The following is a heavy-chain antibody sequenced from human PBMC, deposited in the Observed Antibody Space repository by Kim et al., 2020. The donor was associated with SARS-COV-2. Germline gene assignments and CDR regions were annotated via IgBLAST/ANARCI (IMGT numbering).Heavy chain of an antibody. D-gene: IGHD2-2*01. CDR3: ARGALGYCSSTSCSTIDY. CDR1: GGSFSGYY. Sequence: SETLSLTCAVYGGSFSGYYWSWIRQPPGKGLEWIGEINHSGSTNYNPSLKSRVTISVDTSKNQFSLKLSSVTAADTAVYYCARGALGYCSSTSCSTIDYWGQGTLVTVSS. V-gene: IGHV4-34*01. J-gene: IGHJ4*02. CDR2: INHSGST.